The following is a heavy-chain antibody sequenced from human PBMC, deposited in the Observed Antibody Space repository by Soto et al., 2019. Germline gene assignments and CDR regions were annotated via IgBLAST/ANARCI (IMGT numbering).Heavy chain of an antibody. CDR1: GYSFTSYW. Sequence: LKISCKGSGYSFTSYWIGWVRQMPGKGLEWMGIIYPGDSDTRYSPSFQGQVTISADKSISTAYLQWSSLKASDTAMYYCARQGYYYGSGSYYPSYYYGMDVWGQGTTVTVSS. V-gene: IGHV5-51*01. CDR2: IYPGDSDT. D-gene: IGHD3-10*01. J-gene: IGHJ6*02. CDR3: ARQGYYYGSGSYYPSYYYGMDV.